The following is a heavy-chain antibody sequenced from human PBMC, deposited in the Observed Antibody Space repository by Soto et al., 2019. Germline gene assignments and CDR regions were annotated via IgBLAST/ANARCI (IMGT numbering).Heavy chain of an antibody. D-gene: IGHD2-2*01. CDR3: ASRGYCSSTSCYGGGGRDYYYYYMDV. V-gene: IGHV4-39*01. J-gene: IGHJ6*03. CDR2: IYYSGST. CDR1: GGSISSSRDY. Sequence: SETLDLTCTVCGGSISSSRDYWGWIRQPPGKGLEWIGSIYYSGSTYYNPSLKSRVTISVDTSKNQFSLKLSSVTAADTAVYYCASRGYCSSTSCYGGGGRDYYYYYMDVWGKGTTVTVSS.